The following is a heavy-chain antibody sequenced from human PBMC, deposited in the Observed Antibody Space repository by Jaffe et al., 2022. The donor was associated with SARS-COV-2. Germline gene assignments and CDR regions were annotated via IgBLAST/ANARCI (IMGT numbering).Heavy chain of an antibody. CDR2: ISYDGSNK. CDR1: GFTFSSYA. D-gene: IGHD6-6*01. Sequence: QVQLVESGGGVVQPGRSLRLSCAASGFTFSSYAMHWVRQAPGKGLEWVAVISYDGSNKYYADSVKGRFTISRDNSKNTLYLQMNSLRAEDTAVYYCASRGTSIAARLSWGDYPNRADDAFDIWGQGTMVTVSS. J-gene: IGHJ3*02. CDR3: ASRGTSIAARLSWGDYPNRADDAFDI. V-gene: IGHV3-30-3*01.